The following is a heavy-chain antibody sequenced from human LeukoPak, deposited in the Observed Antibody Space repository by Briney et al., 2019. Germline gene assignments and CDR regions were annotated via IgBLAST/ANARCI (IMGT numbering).Heavy chain of an antibody. D-gene: IGHD3-10*01. Sequence: SETLSLTCTVSGGSISSGDYYWSWIRQPPGKGLEWIGYIYYSGSTYYNPSLKSRVTISVDTSKNQFSLKLSSVTAADTAVYYCARVYGSGGPYYYYYYGMDVWGQGTTVTVSS. J-gene: IGHJ6*02. V-gene: IGHV4-30-4*01. CDR2: IYYSGST. CDR1: GGSISSGDYY. CDR3: ARVYGSGGPYYYYYYGMDV.